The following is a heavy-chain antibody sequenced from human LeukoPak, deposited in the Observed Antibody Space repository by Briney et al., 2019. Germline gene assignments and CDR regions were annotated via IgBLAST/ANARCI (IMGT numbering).Heavy chain of an antibody. CDR2: IRSGGSYI. CDR1: GFTFSNYG. D-gene: IGHD4-17*01. V-gene: IGHV3-21*01. CDR3: ARDYGDRCFDY. J-gene: IGHJ4*02. Sequence: GGTLRLSCAASGFTFSNYGMNWVRQAPGKGLERVSSIRSGGSYIYYADSVKGRFTISRDEAENSLYLQMNSLRAEDTAVYYCARDYGDRCFDYWGQGTLVAVSS.